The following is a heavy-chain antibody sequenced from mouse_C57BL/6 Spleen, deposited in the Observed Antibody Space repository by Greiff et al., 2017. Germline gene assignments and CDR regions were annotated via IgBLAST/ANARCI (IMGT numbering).Heavy chain of an antibody. CDR2: IYPRSGST. J-gene: IGHJ4*01. V-gene: IGHV1-81*01. CDR3: ARWDYCGNSYEGDAMDY. CDR1: GYTFTSYG. D-gene: IGHD1-1*01. Sequence: VQLQQSGAELARPGASVKLSCKASGYTFTSYGISWVKQRPGQGLEWIGEIYPRSGSTYYNEKFKGKSTLTADKSSSTAYRELRSLTSEDSAVYVCARWDYCGNSYEGDAMDYWGQGAAVTGAS.